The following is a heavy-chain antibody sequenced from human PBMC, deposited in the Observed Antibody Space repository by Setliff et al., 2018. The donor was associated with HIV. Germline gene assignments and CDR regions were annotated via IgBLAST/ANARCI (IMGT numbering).Heavy chain of an antibody. CDR3: ARGFDYAQRPPLYYIDY. V-gene: IGHV4-4*09. D-gene: IGHD2-2*01. Sequence: PSETLSLTCTVSGDSISTDYWTWIRQPPGKGLEWIGYIYTSGSTNYNPSLKSRVTISVDTSKNQFSLKLSSVTAADTAVYYCARGFDYAQRPPLYYIDYWGQGTLVTVSS. CDR2: IYTSGST. J-gene: IGHJ4*02. CDR1: GDSISTDY.